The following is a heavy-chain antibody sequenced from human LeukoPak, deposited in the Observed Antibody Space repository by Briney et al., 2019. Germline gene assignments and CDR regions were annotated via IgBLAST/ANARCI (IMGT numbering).Heavy chain of an antibody. V-gene: IGHV3-30*19. Sequence: GGSLRLSCAASGFTFSTFGMHWVRQAPGKGLEWVAVISYDGNNKYYADSVKGRFTISRDNSKNTLYLQMNSLRIEDTAVYYCAKEGGDGSDYYHTFYWGQGTLVTVSS. J-gene: IGHJ4*02. CDR1: GFTFSTFG. CDR2: ISYDGNNK. D-gene: IGHD3-22*01. CDR3: AKEGGDGSDYYHTFY.